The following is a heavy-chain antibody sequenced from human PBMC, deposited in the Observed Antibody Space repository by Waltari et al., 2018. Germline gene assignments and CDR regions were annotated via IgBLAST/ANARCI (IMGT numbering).Heavy chain of an antibody. CDR1: GYSFTSYW. D-gene: IGHD6-19*01. Sequence: EVQLVQSGAEVKKPGESLKISCKGSGYSFTSYWIGWVRQMPGKGLEWMGVSYTGDSDTRYSPAFQGQVTISADKSISTAYLQWSSLKASDTAMYYWARLYSSGWYPIDYWGQGTLVTVSS. CDR2: SYTGDSDT. J-gene: IGHJ4*02. V-gene: IGHV5-51*01. CDR3: ARLYSSGWYPIDY.